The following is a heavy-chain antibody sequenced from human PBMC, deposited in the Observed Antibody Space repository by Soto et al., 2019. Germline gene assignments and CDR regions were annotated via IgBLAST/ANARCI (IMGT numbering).Heavy chain of an antibody. D-gene: IGHD3-10*01. J-gene: IGHJ4*02. Sequence: GGSLRLSCAASGFTLSSYAMSWVRQAPGKGLEWVSAISGSGGSTYYADSVRGRFTISRDNSKNTLYLQMNSLRAEDTAVYYCAKDRTSGSYFDYWGQGTLVTVSS. CDR2: ISGSGGST. CDR3: AKDRTSGSYFDY. CDR1: GFTLSSYA. V-gene: IGHV3-23*01.